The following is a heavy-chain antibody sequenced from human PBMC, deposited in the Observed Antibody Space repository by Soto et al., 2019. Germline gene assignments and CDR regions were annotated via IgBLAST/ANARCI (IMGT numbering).Heavy chain of an antibody. CDR2: IYSDGTT. D-gene: IGHD2-2*01. J-gene: IGHJ6*02. Sequence: QVHLQESGPGLVKPSETLSLICTVPGGSITSYYWSWVRQPVGKGLEWVGRIYSDGTTNYSPSLNSRVTMSLDTSKNQFSLWLSSVTAADTAIYYCSRVDCSNTNCRTRGMDVWGQGTTVTVSS. CDR3: SRVDCSNTNCRTRGMDV. V-gene: IGHV4-4*07. CDR1: GGSITSYY.